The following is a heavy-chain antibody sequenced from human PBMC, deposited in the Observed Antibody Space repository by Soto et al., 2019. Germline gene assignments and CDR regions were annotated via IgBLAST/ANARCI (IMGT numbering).Heavy chain of an antibody. J-gene: IGHJ6*02. Sequence: QVQLVQSGAEVKKPGSSVKVSCKASGGTFSSYAISWVRQAPGQGLEWMGGIIPIFGTANYAQKFQGRVTITADESTSTAYMELSSLRSEDTAVYYCARDSGDVLRFLEWLYLSGNGMDVWGQGTTVTVSS. CDR1: GGTFSSYA. CDR3: ARDSGDVLRFLEWLYLSGNGMDV. CDR2: IIPIFGTA. V-gene: IGHV1-69*01. D-gene: IGHD3-3*01.